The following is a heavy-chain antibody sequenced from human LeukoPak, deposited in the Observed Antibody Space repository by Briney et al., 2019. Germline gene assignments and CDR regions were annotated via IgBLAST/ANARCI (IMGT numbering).Heavy chain of an antibody. CDR1: GGTFSSYA. J-gene: IGHJ5*02. CDR2: IIPIFGTA. Sequence: SVKVSCKASGGTFSSYAISWVRQAPGQGLEWMGGIIPIFGTANYAQKFQGRVTITTDESTSTAYMELSSLRSEDTAVYYCARSMITFGGVIVPNWFDPWGQGTLVTVSS. V-gene: IGHV1-69*05. CDR3: ARSMITFGGVIVPNWFDP. D-gene: IGHD3-16*02.